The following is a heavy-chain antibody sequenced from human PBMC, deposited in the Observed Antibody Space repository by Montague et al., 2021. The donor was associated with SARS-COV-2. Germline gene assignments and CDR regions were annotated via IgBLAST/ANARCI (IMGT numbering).Heavy chain of an antibody. Sequence: SLRLSCAASGFTFSSYEMNWVRQAPGKGLEWVSYISSSGSTVYYADSVKGRFTISRDNAKNSLHLQMNSLRAEDTAVYYCARDGGSRCDSSGYCPYYYYGMDVWGQGTTVTVSS. CDR3: ARDGGSRCDSSGYCPYYYYGMDV. V-gene: IGHV3-48*03. CDR2: ISSSGSTV. CDR1: GFTFSSYE. J-gene: IGHJ6*02. D-gene: IGHD3-22*01.